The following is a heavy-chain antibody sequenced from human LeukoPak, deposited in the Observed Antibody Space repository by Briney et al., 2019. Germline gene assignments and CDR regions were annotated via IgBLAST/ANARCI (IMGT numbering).Heavy chain of an antibody. CDR1: GFTFSSYE. CDR3: ARGRDGYNLVDAFDI. D-gene: IGHD5-24*01. J-gene: IGHJ3*02. V-gene: IGHV3-48*03. CDR2: ISSSGSTI. Sequence: GGSLRLSCAASGFTFSSYEMNWVRKAPGKGLEWVSSISSSGSTIYYANSVKGRFTISRDNAKNSLYLQMNSLRAEDTAVYYCARGRDGYNLVDAFDIWGQGIMVTVSS.